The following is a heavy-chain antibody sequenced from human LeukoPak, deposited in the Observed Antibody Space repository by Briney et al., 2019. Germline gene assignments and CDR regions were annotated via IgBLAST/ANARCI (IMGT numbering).Heavy chain of an antibody. CDR3: ARDLSRVTMVRGVITTPNYYGMDV. Sequence: GGSLRLSCAASGFTFSDYYMSWVRQAQGKGLEWVSVIYSGGSTYYADSVKGRFTISRDNSKNTLYLQMNSLRAEDTAVYYCARDLSRVTMVRGVITTPNYYGMDVWGQGTTVTVSS. J-gene: IGHJ6*02. CDR2: IYSGGST. V-gene: IGHV3-53*01. CDR1: GFTFSDYY. D-gene: IGHD3-10*01.